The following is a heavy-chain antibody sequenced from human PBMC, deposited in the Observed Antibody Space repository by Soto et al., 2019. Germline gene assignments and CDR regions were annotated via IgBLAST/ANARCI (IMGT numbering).Heavy chain of an antibody. V-gene: IGHV4-61*01. CDR3: ARAVYYDSSGPYDY. CDR1: GGSVSSGSYY. CDR2: IYYSGST. D-gene: IGHD3-22*01. Sequence: SETLSLTCTVSGGSVSSGSYYWSWIRQPPGKGLEWIGYIYYSGSTNYNPSPKSRVTISVDTSKNQFSLKLSSVTAADTAVYYCARAVYYDSSGPYDYWGQGTLVTVSS. J-gene: IGHJ4*02.